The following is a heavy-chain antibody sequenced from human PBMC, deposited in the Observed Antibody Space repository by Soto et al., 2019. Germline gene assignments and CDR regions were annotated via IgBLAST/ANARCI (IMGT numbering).Heavy chain of an antibody. CDR1: GFTFSSYA. CDR2: ISGSGGST. CDR3: AKDLGVPAAMLGVFDY. J-gene: IGHJ4*02. D-gene: IGHD2-2*01. Sequence: GGSLRLSCAASGFTFSSYAMSWVRQAPGKGLEWVSAISGSGGSTYYADSGKGRFTISRDNSKNTLYLQMNSLRAEDTAVYYCAKDLGVPAAMLGVFDYWGQGTLVTVSS. V-gene: IGHV3-23*01.